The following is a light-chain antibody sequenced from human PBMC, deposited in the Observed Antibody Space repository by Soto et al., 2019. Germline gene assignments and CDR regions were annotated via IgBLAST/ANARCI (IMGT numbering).Light chain of an antibody. V-gene: IGKV1-27*01. J-gene: IGKJ5*01. CDR2: AVS. CDR3: QKYNSAPPENT. Sequence: DIQMTQSPSSLSASVGDRVTITCRASQGISNYLAWYQQKPGKVPKLLIYAVSTLQSGVPSRFSGSGSGTDFTLTISSLQPEDVATYYCQKYNSAPPENTFGQGTRLEIK. CDR1: QGISNY.